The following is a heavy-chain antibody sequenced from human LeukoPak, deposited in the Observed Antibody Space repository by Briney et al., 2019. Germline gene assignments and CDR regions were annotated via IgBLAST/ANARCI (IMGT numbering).Heavy chain of an antibody. CDR1: DYSISSYYY. D-gene: IGHD6-13*01. Sequence: SETLSLTCAVSDYSISSYYYWGWLRQPPGKGLEWIGSIYHSGSTYYNPSLKSRVTISVDTSKNQFSLKLNSVTAADTAVYYCSSYRSSWPSNRGQRTPVTVSS. V-gene: IGHV4-38-2*01. J-gene: IGHJ4*02. CDR2: IYHSGST. CDR3: SSYRSSWPSN.